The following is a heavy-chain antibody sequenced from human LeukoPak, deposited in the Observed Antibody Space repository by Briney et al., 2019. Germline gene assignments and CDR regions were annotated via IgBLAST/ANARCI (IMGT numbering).Heavy chain of an antibody. J-gene: IGHJ3*02. CDR2: IYYSGST. CDR1: GGSISSYY. Sequence: SETPSLTCTVSGGSISSYYWSWIRQPPGKGLEWIGYIYYSGSTNYNPSLKSRVTISVDTSKNQFSLKLSSVTAADTAVYYCARRARPEGAFDIWGQGTMVTVSS. D-gene: IGHD6-6*01. V-gene: IGHV4-59*08. CDR3: ARRARPEGAFDI.